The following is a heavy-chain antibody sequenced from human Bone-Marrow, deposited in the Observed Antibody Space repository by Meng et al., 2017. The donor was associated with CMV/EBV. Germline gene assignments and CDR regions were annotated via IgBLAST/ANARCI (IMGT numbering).Heavy chain of an antibody. CDR3: ARSIAVAGTSDDY. CDR2: ISSSGSTI. CDR1: GFTFSDYY. J-gene: IGHJ4*02. V-gene: IGHV3-11*01. Sequence: LSLTCAASGFTFSDYYMSWIRQAPGKGLEWVSYISSSGSTIYYADSVKGRFTISRDNAKNSLYPQMNSLRAEDTAVYYCARSIAVAGTSDDYWGQGTLITVSS. D-gene: IGHD6-19*01.